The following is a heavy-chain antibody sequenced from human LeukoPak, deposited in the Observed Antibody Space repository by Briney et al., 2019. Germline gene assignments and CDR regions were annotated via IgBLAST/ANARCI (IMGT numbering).Heavy chain of an antibody. V-gene: IGHV4-59*01. CDR1: GRPFSAYY. Sequence: SETLSLTCTVSGRPFSAYYWSWIRQPPGKGLEWIGYIHYSWTTNYYPSLKSRVTIALDTSKNQFSLKMCSLTAAETGAYFSVRFGTSCSRFFDPWGEGTLVTVSS. CDR2: IHYSWTT. CDR3: VRFGTSCSRFFDP. D-gene: IGHD6-6*01. J-gene: IGHJ4*02.